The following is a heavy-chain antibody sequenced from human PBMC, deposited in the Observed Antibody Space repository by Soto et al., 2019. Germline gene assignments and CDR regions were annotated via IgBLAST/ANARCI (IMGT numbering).Heavy chain of an antibody. J-gene: IGHJ4*02. V-gene: IGHV3-11*06. D-gene: IGHD1-1*01. CDR2: SSNSGTFS. Sequence: GGSLRLSCEGSGFTFSDYYISWIRQAPGRGLEWISYSSNSGTFSRYADSVKGRFSISRGNTKNLLYLQMNSLRAEDTAVYYCARSGDNYNRLDYWGQGTPVTVSS. CDR1: GFTFSDYY. CDR3: ARSGDNYNRLDY.